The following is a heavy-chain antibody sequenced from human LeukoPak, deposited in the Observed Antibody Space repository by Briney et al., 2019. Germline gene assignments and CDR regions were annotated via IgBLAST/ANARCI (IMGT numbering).Heavy chain of an antibody. J-gene: IGHJ4*02. CDR3: AKGFYYYGSGSYRYFEQ. CDR1: GFTFSDYY. D-gene: IGHD3-10*01. CDR2: ISSSGSTI. V-gene: IGHV3-11*01. Sequence: GGSLRLSCAASGFTFSDYYMSWIRQAPGKGLEWVSYISSSGSTIYYADSVKGRFTISRDNSKNTVFLQMNSLRAEDTAVYYCAKGFYYYGSGSYRYFEQWGQGTLVTVSS.